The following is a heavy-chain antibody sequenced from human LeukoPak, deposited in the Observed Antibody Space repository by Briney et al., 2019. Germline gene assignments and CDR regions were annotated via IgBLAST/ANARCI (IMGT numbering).Heavy chain of an antibody. CDR1: GFTFSYYA. J-gene: IGHJ4*02. Sequence: GRSLRLSCAASGFTFSYYAMHWVRQAPGKGLEWVAVISNNGSNKYYADSVRGRFTISRDNSKNTLYLQMNSLRAEDTTVYYCERTIVVVTGPWDYWGQGTLVTVSS. D-gene: IGHD2-21*02. CDR3: ERTIVVVTGPWDY. CDR2: ISNNGSNK. V-gene: IGHV3-30-3*01.